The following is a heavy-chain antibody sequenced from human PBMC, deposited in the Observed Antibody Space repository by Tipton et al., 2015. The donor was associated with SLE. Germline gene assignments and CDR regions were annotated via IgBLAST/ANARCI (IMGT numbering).Heavy chain of an antibody. CDR3: ARECSGGSCSSDY. CDR1: GGTFSSYA. CDR2: IIPIFGTA. J-gene: IGHJ4*02. V-gene: IGHV1-69*05. Sequence: QSGAEVKKPGSSVKVSCKASGGTFSSYAISWVRQAPGQGLEWMGGIIPIFGTANYAQKFQGRVTITTDESTSTAYMELRSLRSDDTAVYYCARECSGGSCSSDYWGQGTLVTVSS. D-gene: IGHD2-15*01.